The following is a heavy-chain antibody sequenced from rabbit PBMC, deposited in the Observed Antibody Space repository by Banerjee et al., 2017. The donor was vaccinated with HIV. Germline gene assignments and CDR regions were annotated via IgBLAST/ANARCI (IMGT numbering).Heavy chain of an antibody. Sequence: QEQLVESGGGLVQPEGSLTLTCTASGFSFSSNYMCWVRQAPGKGLEWIGCIGIRSGTTWYASWAKGRFTISKTSSTTVTLQMTSLTAADTATYFCARSAGSADYSYDLWGPGTLVTV. CDR2: IGIRSGTT. J-gene: IGHJ4*01. V-gene: IGHV1S45*01. D-gene: IGHD4-2*01. CDR3: ARSAGSADYSYDL. CDR1: GFSFSSNY.